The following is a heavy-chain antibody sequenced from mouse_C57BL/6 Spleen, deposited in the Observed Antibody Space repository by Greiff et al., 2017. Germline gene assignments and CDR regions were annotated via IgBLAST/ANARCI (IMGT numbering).Heavy chain of an antibody. D-gene: IGHD1-1*01. Sequence: QVQLQQSGAELARPGASVKLSCKASGYTFTSYGISWVKQRTGQGIEWIGKIYPRSGNTYYNEKFKGKATLTADKSSSTAYMELRSLTSEDSAVYFCARNSTVLGPWAYWGQGTLVTVSA. J-gene: IGHJ3*01. CDR3: ARNSTVLGPWAY. V-gene: IGHV1-81*01. CDR2: IYPRSGNT. CDR1: GYTFTSYG.